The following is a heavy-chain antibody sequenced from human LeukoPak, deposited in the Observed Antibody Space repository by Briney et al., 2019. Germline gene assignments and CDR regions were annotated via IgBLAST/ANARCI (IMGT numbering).Heavy chain of an antibody. V-gene: IGHV3-66*01. J-gene: IGHJ4*02. CDR3: ARGKGRGYSGYGIDY. CDR2: IYSGGST. D-gene: IGHD5-12*01. Sequence: GGSLRLSCAASGFTVSSNYMSWVRRAPGKGLEWVSVIYSGGSTYYADSVKGRFTISRDNSKNTLYLQMSSLRAEDTAVYYCARGKGRGYSGYGIDYWGQGTPVTVSS. CDR1: GFTVSSNY.